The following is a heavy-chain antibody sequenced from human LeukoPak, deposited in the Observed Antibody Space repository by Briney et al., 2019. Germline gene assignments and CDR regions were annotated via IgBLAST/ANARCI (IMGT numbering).Heavy chain of an antibody. Sequence: SETLSLTCTVSGGSISSSSYYWGWIRQPPGKGLEWIGSIYYSGSTYYNPSLKSRVTISVDTSKNQFSLKLSSVTAADTAVYYCASGMRFSDPWGQGTLVTVSS. V-gene: IGHV4-39*01. CDR3: ASGMRFSDP. CDR1: GGSISSSSYY. J-gene: IGHJ5*02. D-gene: IGHD1-14*01. CDR2: IYYSGST.